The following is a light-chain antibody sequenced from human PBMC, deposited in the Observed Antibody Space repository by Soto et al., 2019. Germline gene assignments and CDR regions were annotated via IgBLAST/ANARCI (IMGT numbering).Light chain of an antibody. V-gene: IGKV3-20*01. J-gene: IGKJ1*01. CDR1: QRISSNS. CDR3: QQRGGSPPTWT. CDR2: DAS. Sequence: EIVLTPSPGTLSLSPVERATLSCRASQRISSNSLAWYQQKPGQAPRLLIYDASNRATGIPDRFSGSGSGTDFTLTISRLEPEDFAVYYCQQRGGSPPTWTFGQGTKVDIK.